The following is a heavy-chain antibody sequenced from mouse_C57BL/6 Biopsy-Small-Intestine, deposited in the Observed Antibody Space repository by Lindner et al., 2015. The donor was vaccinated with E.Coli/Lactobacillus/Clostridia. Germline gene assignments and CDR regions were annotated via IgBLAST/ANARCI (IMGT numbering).Heavy chain of an antibody. CDR1: GYTFTSYT. V-gene: IGHV1-4*01. D-gene: IGHD2-4*01. J-gene: IGHJ2*01. Sequence: VQLQESGAELARPGASVKMSCKASGYTFTSYTMNWVKQRPGQGLEWIGYINPSSGYTKYNQKFKDKATLTADKSSSTAYMQLSSLTSEDSAVYYCARDDFPDYWGQGTTLTVSS. CDR2: INPSSGYT. CDR3: ARDDFPDY.